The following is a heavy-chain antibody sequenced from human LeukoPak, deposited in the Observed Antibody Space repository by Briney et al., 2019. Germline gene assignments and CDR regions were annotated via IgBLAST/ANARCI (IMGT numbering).Heavy chain of an antibody. V-gene: IGHV1-46*01. CDR3: ARDAYRDSSGWSSIEY. CDR1: GYTFTSYY. J-gene: IGHJ4*02. CDR2: INPSGGST. D-gene: IGHD6-19*01. Sequence: ASVKVSCKASGYTFTSYYMHWVRQAPGQGLEWMGIINPSGGSTSYAQKFQGRVTMTRDTSTSTVYMELSSLRSEDTAVYYCARDAYRDSSGWSSIEYWGQGTLVTVSS.